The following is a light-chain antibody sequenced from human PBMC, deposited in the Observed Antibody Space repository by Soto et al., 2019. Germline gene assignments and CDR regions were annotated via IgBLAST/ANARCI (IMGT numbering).Light chain of an antibody. CDR1: QSVSSN. V-gene: IGKV3-15*01. J-gene: IGKJ4*01. Sequence: EILMTQSPATLSVSPGERATLSCRASQSVSSNLAWYQQKPGQTPRLLIYAASTRATAIPARFSGSGSGTEFTLTLSSLQSEDFAVYYCQQYNNWPPLTFGGGTKVEIK. CDR3: QQYNNWPPLT. CDR2: AAS.